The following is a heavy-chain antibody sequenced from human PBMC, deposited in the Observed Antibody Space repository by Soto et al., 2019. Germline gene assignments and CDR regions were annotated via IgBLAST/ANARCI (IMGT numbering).Heavy chain of an antibody. Sequence: SQTLSLTCAISGDSVSSNSAAWDWTRQSPSRGLEWLGRTYYRSKWYGDFAVSVKSRITINPDTSKNQFSLHLNSVTPEDTAVYYCARTNGNQFDYWGQGTLVTVSS. CDR2: TYYRSKWYG. J-gene: IGHJ4*02. V-gene: IGHV6-1*01. CDR3: ARTNGNQFDY. CDR1: GDSVSSNSAA.